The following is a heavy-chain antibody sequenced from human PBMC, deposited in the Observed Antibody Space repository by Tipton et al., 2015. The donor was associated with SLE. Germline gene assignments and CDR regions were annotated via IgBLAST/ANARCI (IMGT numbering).Heavy chain of an antibody. D-gene: IGHD2-2*01. V-gene: IGHV4-38-2*02. CDR3: ARDSRYQLTYYYMDV. CDR2: IYHTGST. CDR1: GFSISTGYY. Sequence: TLCLTCTVSGFSISTGYYWGWIRRPPGKGLEWIGNIYHTGSTYYNPSLKSRVTISLDTSKNQFSLNLSSVTAADTAVYYCARDSRYQLTYYYMDVWGKGTTVTVSS. J-gene: IGHJ6*03.